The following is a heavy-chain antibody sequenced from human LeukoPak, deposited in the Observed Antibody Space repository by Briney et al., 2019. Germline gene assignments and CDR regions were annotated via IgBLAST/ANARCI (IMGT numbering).Heavy chain of an antibody. J-gene: IGHJ4*02. Sequence: SETLSLTCTVSGGSISSYYWSWIRQPPGKGLEWIGYIYYSGSTNYNPSLKSRVTISVDTSKNQFSLKLSFVTAADTAVYYCARSRAVTTPLDYWGQGTLATVSS. V-gene: IGHV4-59*01. CDR2: IYYSGST. CDR3: ARSRAVTTPLDY. CDR1: GGSISSYY. D-gene: IGHD4-17*01.